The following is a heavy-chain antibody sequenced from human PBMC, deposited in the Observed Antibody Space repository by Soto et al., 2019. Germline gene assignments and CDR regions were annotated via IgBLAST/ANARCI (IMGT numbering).Heavy chain of an antibody. V-gene: IGHV3-30*18. CDR3: AKTITKVVPAAFDY. Sequence: PGGSLRLSCAASVFTFSSYGMHWVRQAPGKGLEWVAVISYDGSNKYYADSVKGRFTISRDNSKNTLYLQMNSLRAEDTAVYYCAKTITKVVPAAFDYWGQGTLVTVSS. D-gene: IGHD2-2*01. CDR1: VFTFSSYG. J-gene: IGHJ4*02. CDR2: ISYDGSNK.